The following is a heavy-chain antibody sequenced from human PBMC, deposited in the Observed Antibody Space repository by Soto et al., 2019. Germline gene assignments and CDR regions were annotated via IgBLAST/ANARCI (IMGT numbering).Heavy chain of an antibody. CDR3: ARDPFYGWFDS. J-gene: IGHJ5*01. V-gene: IGHV1-8*01. CDR2: MTPDGGDT. Sequence: QVQLVQSGAEVRKPGASVKVSCKASGHTLASYDINWVRQATGQGLEWMGWMTPDGGDTGYAQKFQGRVTMTGDTSITTAYMELSSLRSDDTAVYYCARDPFYGWFDSWGQGTLVTVSS. CDR1: GHTLASYD. D-gene: IGHD3-16*01.